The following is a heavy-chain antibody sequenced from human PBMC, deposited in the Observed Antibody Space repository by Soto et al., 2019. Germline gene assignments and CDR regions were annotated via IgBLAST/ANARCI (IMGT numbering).Heavy chain of an antibody. CDR1: GGSFSGYY. D-gene: IGHD4-4*01. CDR3: ARDDYIFFYGMDV. J-gene: IGHJ6*02. Sequence: SETLSLTCAVYGGSFSGYYWSWIRQPPGKGLEWIGEINHSGSTNYNPSLKSRVTISVDTSKNQFSLKLSSVTAADTAVYYCARDDYIFFYGMDVWGQGTTVTVSS. V-gene: IGHV4-34*01. CDR2: INHSGST.